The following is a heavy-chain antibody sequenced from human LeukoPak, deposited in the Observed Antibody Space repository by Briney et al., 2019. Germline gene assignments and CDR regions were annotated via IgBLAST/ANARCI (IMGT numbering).Heavy chain of an antibody. J-gene: IGHJ4*02. CDR1: GYTFTGYY. V-gene: IGHV1-2*02. Sequence: APVKVSCKASGYTFTGYYMHWVRQAPGQGLEWMGWINPNSGGTNYAQKFQGRVTMTRDTSISTAYMELSRLRSDDTAVYYCARDLSASIVVVPAATRELDYWGQGTLVTVSS. CDR2: INPNSGGT. CDR3: ARDLSASIVVVPAATRELDY. D-gene: IGHD2-2*01.